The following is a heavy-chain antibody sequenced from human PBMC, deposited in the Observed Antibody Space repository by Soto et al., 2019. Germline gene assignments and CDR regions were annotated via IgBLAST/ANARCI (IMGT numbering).Heavy chain of an antibody. CDR1: GYTFTGYD. Sequence: ASVKVSCKASGYTFTGYDINWVRQATGQGLEWMGWMNPNSGNTGYAHKFQGRVTMTTDTSTSTAYMELSSLRSEDTAVYYCARDYRYYYDSTGYYPVYNWFDPWGQGTLVTVSS. J-gene: IGHJ5*02. D-gene: IGHD3-22*01. V-gene: IGHV1-8*01. CDR3: ARDYRYYYDSTGYYPVYNWFDP. CDR2: MNPNSGNT.